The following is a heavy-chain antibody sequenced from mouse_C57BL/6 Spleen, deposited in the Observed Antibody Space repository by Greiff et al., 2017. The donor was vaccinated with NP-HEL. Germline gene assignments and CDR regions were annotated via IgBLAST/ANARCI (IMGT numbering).Heavy chain of an antibody. J-gene: IGHJ2*01. CDR3: AGDREGAFDY. CDR2: INYDGSST. V-gene: IGHV5-16*01. D-gene: IGHD3-1*01. Sequence: EVKLVESEGGLVQPGSSMKLSCTASGFTFSDYYMAWVRQVPEKGLEWVANINYDGSSTYYLDTLKSRFIISRDNAKNILYLQMSSLKSEDTATYYCAGDREGAFDYWGQGTTLTVSS. CDR1: GFTFSDYY.